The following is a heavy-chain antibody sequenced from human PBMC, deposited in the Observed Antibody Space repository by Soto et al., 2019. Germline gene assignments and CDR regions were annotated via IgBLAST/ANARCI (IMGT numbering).Heavy chain of an antibody. Sequence: EVQLVESGGGLVQPGRSLRLSCAASGFTFDDYAMHWVRQAPGKGLEWVSGISWNSGSIGYADSVKGRVTISRDNAKNCLYLQMNSLRAEDTALYYCAKYRYGDYDSPADYWFQGTLVTVSS. D-gene: IGHD4-17*01. CDR3: AKYRYGDYDSPADY. CDR2: ISWNSGSI. V-gene: IGHV3-9*01. CDR1: GFTFDDYA. J-gene: IGHJ4*02.